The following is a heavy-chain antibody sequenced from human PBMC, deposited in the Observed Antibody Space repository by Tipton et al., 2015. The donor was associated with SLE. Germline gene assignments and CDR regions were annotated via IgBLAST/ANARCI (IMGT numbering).Heavy chain of an antibody. CDR1: GFSFSNYA. CDR2: ISDHGINT. J-gene: IGHJ4*02. Sequence: GSLRLSCAASGFSFSNYATAWVRQAPGRGLQWVSAISDHGINTFYADSVRGRFTISRDNSRNTLYLLMNNLGAEDTAVYYCAKDSGSFDDWGQGTLVTVSS. CDR3: AKDSGSFDD. V-gene: IGHV3-23*01. D-gene: IGHD1-26*01.